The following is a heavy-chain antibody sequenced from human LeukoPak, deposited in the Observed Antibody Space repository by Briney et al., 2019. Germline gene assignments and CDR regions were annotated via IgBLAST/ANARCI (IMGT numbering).Heavy chain of an antibody. CDR1: GGTFSSYA. V-gene: IGHV1-69*05. D-gene: IGHD6-19*01. Sequence: SVKVSCKASGGTFSSYAISWVRQAPGQGLEWMGGIIPIFGTANYAQKLQGRVTMTTDTSTSTAYMELRSLRSDDTAVYYCARGASSGWYKFDYWGQGTLVTVSS. CDR3: ARGASSGWYKFDY. J-gene: IGHJ4*02. CDR2: IIPIFGTA.